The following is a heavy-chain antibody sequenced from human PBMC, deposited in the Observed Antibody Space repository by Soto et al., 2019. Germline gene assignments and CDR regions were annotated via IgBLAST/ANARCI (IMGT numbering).Heavy chain of an antibody. Sequence: EVQLLESGGGLVQPGGALRLSCSASGFTFSSSAMNWVRQAPGKGLEWVSAISGSGGSIYYADSVKGRFTISRDNSKTTLDLQMDSLRAEDTAVYYCAKGGGDSLRYGMDVWGQGTTVTVSS. CDR1: GFTFSSSA. CDR3: AKGGGDSLRYGMDV. J-gene: IGHJ6*02. CDR2: ISGSGGSI. V-gene: IGHV3-23*01. D-gene: IGHD2-21*02.